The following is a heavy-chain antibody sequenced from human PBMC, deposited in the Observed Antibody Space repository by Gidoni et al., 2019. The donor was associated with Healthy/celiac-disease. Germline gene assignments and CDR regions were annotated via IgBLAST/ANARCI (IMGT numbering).Heavy chain of an antibody. V-gene: IGHV4-38-2*02. CDR3: ARDARYYYDSSGYYDY. CDR2: IYHSGRT. CDR1: GYSISSGYY. Sequence: QVQLPESGPGLAQPSHTLSLTCAVSGYSISSGYYWGWIRQPPGKGLEWIGSIYHSGRTYYNPSLKSRVTISVDTSKNQFSLKLSSVTAADTAVYYCARDARYYYDSSGYYDYWGQGTLVTVSS. D-gene: IGHD3-22*01. J-gene: IGHJ4*02.